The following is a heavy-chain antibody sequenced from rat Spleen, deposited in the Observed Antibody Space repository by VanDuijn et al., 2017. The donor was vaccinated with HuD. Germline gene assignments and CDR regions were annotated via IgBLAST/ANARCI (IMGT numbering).Heavy chain of an antibody. Sequence: EVQLVESDGGLVQPGRSLKLSCAASGFSFSDYAVAWVRQAPKKGLEWVATISYDGSSTYYRDSVKGRFTISRDNAKSTLYLQMDSLRSEDTATYYCARGTTEGHWGQGVMVTVSS. CDR3: ARGTTEGH. CDR2: ISYDGSST. V-gene: IGHV5-7*01. D-gene: IGHD1-11*01. J-gene: IGHJ2*01. CDR1: GFSFSDYA.